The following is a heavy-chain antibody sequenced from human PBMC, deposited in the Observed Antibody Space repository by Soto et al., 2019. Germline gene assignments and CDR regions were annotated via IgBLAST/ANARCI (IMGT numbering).Heavy chain of an antibody. V-gene: IGHV4-30-2*05. CDR2: IYHSGST. CDR3: ASQDLEWYNYFDY. Sequence: PSETLSLTCAVSGGSISSGGYSWSWIRQPPGKGLEWIGYIYHSGSTYYNPSLKSRVTISVDTSKNQFSLKLSSVTAADTAVYYCASQDLEWYNYFDYWGQGTLVTVSS. CDR1: GGSISSGGYS. J-gene: IGHJ4*02. D-gene: IGHD3-3*01.